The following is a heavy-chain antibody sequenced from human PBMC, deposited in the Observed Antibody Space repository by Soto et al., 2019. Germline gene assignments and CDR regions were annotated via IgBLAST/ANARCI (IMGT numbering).Heavy chain of an antibody. CDR2: ISGGGEYV. V-gene: IGHV3-21*01. CDR1: GASIGTSN. D-gene: IGHD3-16*01. Sequence: PSETLSLTCAVSGASIGTSNWWSWARQSPGKGLEWVSSISGGGEYVGYADSLKGRLTISRDNAKNSLYLQMNSLRDEDTAVYYCARDPGGYALNWFDPWGQGTLVTVSS. J-gene: IGHJ5*02. CDR3: ARDPGGYALNWFDP.